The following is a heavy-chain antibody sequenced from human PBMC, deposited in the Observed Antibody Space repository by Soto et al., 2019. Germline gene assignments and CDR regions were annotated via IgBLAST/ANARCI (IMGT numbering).Heavy chain of an antibody. CDR2: IIPILGIA. D-gene: IGHD4-4*01. CDR3: ARDRGTTVPWFDP. V-gene: IGHV1-69*04. Sequence: SVKVSCKASGGTFSSSTISWVRQAPGQGLEWMGRIIPILGIANYAQKFQGRVTITADKSTSTAYMELSSLRSEDTAVYYCARDRGTTVPWFDPWGQGTLVTVSS. J-gene: IGHJ5*02. CDR1: GGTFSSST.